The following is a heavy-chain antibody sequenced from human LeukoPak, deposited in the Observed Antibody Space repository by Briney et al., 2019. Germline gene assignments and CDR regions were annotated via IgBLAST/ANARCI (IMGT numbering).Heavy chain of an antibody. CDR1: GGSFSVFY. J-gene: IGHJ3*02. D-gene: IGHD6-25*01. CDR2: INQSGSS. V-gene: IGHV4-34*01. Sequence: SETLSLTCAVYGGSFSVFYWSWIRQPQGKGLEWIGEINQSGSSNYNPSLKSRVTISVDTSKNQFSLRLSSVTAADTAVYYCATIQRDHAFDIWGQGTMVTVSS. CDR3: ATIQRDHAFDI.